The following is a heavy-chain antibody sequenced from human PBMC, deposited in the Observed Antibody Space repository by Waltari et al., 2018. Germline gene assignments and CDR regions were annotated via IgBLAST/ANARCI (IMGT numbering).Heavy chain of an antibody. CDR2: ISYDGSNK. CDR3: ARDSRNFGSGWYLYYFDY. V-gene: IGHV3-30*04. Sequence: QVQLVESGGGVVQPGRSLRLSCAASGFTFSSYAMHWVRQAPGKGLEGVAVISYDGSNKCYAESGKGGVTISRDNSKNALNLQRNSLRAEDTAVYYCARDSRNFGSGWYLYYFDYWGQGTLVTVSS. J-gene: IGHJ4*02. D-gene: IGHD6-19*01. CDR1: GFTFSSYA.